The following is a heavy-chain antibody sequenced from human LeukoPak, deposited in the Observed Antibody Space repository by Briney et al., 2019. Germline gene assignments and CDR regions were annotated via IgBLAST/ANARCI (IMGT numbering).Heavy chain of an antibody. CDR1: GFTVSSNY. D-gene: IGHD3-10*01. Sequence: QTGGSLRLSCAASGFTVSSNYMSWVRQAPGKGLEWVSVIYSGGSTYYADSVKGRFTISRDNSKNTLYLQMNSLRAEDTAVYYCARDVLWFGEPYWPNDAFDIWGQGTMVTVSS. CDR3: ARDVLWFGEPYWPNDAFDI. J-gene: IGHJ3*02. V-gene: IGHV3-53*01. CDR2: IYSGGST.